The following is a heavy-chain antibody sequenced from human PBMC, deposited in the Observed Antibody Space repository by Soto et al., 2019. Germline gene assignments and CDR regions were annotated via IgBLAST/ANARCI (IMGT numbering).Heavy chain of an antibody. D-gene: IGHD3-10*01. CDR3: ARDNGGYYGSGSYSPYGMDV. V-gene: IGHV4-30-4*01. Sequence: SETLSLTCTVSGGSISSGDYYWSWIRQPPGKGLEWIGYIYYSGSTYYNPSLKSRVTISVDTSKNQFSLKLSSVTAADTAVCYCARDNGGYYGSGSYSPYGMDVWGQGTTVTVSS. J-gene: IGHJ6*02. CDR2: IYYSGST. CDR1: GGSISSGDYY.